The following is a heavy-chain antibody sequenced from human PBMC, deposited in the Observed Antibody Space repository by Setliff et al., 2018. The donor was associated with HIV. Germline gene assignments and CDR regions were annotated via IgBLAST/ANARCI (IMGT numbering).Heavy chain of an antibody. CDR1: GGSLSSYY. D-gene: IGHD1-26*01. CDR2: INHSGST. CDR3: AGGPGTTSIDY. V-gene: IGHV4-34*01. Sequence: KPSETLSLTCAVYGGSLSSYYWNWIRQSPEKGLEWIGEINHSGSTNYNMSLWSRVTISLDASRNQFSLELISVTAADTAVYYRAGGPGTTSIDYWAQGTLVTVSS. J-gene: IGHJ4*02.